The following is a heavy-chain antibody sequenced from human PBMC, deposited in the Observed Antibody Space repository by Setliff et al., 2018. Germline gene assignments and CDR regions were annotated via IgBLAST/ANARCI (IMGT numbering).Heavy chain of an antibody. D-gene: IGHD3-3*01. CDR2: IYYSGST. Sequence: SETLSLTCTVSGGSISSYYWSWIRQPPGKRLEWIGYIYYSGSTNYNPSLKSRVTISVDKSKNQFSLKLSSVTAADTAVYYCARRETYYNFWSGYYAYWGQGTLVTGS. CDR1: GGSISSYY. CDR3: ARRETYYNFWSGYYAY. J-gene: IGHJ4*02. V-gene: IGHV4-59*12.